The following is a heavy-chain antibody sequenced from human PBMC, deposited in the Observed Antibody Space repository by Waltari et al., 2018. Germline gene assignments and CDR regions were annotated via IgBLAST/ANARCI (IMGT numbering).Heavy chain of an antibody. D-gene: IGHD3-3*02. V-gene: IGHV3-74*01. CDR1: GFTFSTYW. Sequence: EVQLVESGVGLVQPGGSLRLSCAASGFTFSTYWMHWVRQAPGEGLVWVSRIISDGSTTNYADSVKARFTISRDNAKNTLYLQMNSLRAEDTAVYYCTRTLAMDVWGQGTTVTVSS. CDR2: IISDGSTT. J-gene: IGHJ6*02. CDR3: TRTLAMDV.